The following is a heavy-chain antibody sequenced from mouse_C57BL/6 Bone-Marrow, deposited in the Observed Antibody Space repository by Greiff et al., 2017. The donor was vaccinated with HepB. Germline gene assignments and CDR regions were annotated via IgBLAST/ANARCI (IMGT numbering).Heavy chain of an antibody. CDR2: IHPNSGST. J-gene: IGHJ2*01. D-gene: IGHD2-5*01. CDR1: GYTFTSYW. V-gene: IGHV1-64*01. CDR3: ARGGLYSNFDY. Sequence: VQLQQSGAELVKPGASVKLSCKASGYTFTSYWMHWVKQRPGQGLEWIGIIHPNSGSTNYNEKFKSKATLTVDKSSSTAYMQLSSLTSEDSAVYYCARGGLYSNFDYWGQGTTLTVSS.